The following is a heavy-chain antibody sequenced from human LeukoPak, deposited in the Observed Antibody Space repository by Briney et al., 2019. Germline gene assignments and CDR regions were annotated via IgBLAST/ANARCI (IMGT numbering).Heavy chain of an antibody. J-gene: IGHJ4*02. CDR1: GGSISSYY. V-gene: IGHV4-59*01. CDR2: IYYSGST. D-gene: IGHD2-15*01. CDR3: ARGSIVVVVAATTPPYYFDY. Sequence: SETLSLTCTVSGGSISSYYWSWIRQPPGKGLEWIGYIYYSGSTNYNPSLKSRVTISVDTSKNQFSLKLSSVTAADTAVYYCARGSIVVVVAATTPPYYFDYWGQGTLVTVSS.